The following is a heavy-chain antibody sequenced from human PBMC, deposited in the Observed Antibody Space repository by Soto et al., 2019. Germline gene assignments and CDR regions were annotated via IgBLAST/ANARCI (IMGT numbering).Heavy chain of an antibody. CDR1: GFTFSSYG. CDR2: ISYDGSNK. D-gene: IGHD3-10*01. J-gene: IGHJ4*02. Sequence: QVQLVESGGGVVQPGRSLRLSCAASGFTFSSYGMHWVRQAPGKGLEWVAVISYDGSNKYYADSVKGRFTISRDNSKNTLYLQMNGLRAEDTAVYYCAKKGRYGSGSYYSPADYWGQGTLVTVSS. V-gene: IGHV3-30*18. CDR3: AKKGRYGSGSYYSPADY.